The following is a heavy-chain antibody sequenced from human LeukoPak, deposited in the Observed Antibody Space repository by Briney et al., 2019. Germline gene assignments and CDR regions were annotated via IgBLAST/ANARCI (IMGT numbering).Heavy chain of an antibody. D-gene: IGHD5-18*01. Sequence: ASVKVSCKASGYTFTGYYMHWVRQAPGQGLEWMGWINPNSGGTNYVQKFQGRVTMTRDTSISTAYMELSRLRSDDTAVYYCASNLDTAMVTFDYWGQGTLVTVSS. CDR2: INPNSGGT. CDR1: GYTFTGYY. V-gene: IGHV1-2*02. CDR3: ASNLDTAMVTFDY. J-gene: IGHJ4*02.